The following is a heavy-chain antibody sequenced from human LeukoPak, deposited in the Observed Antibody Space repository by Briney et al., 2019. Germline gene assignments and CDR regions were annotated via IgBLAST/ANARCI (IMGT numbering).Heavy chain of an antibody. CDR2: IIPIFGTA. Sequence: ASVKVSCKTSGYTFTNYGINWVRQAPGQGLEWMGGIIPIFGTANYAQKFQGRVTITADESTSTAYMELSSLRSEDTAVYYCARGPRRGSYYYDSSGYPYYFDYWGQGTLVTVSS. CDR1: GYTFTNYG. J-gene: IGHJ4*02. V-gene: IGHV1-69*13. D-gene: IGHD3-22*01. CDR3: ARGPRRGSYYYDSSGYPYYFDY.